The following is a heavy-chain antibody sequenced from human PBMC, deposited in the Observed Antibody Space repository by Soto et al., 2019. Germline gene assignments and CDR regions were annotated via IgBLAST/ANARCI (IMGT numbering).Heavy chain of an antibody. Sequence: QVQLVQSGAEEKKPGASVKVSCKASGYTFTGYAMHWVRQAPGQRLEWMGWINAGNGNTKYSQKFQGRVTITRDTYASTAYMELSSLRSEDTAVDYCARAVAVAADFDYWGQGTLVTVSS. CDR2: INAGNGNT. CDR1: GYTFTGYA. CDR3: ARAVAVAADFDY. D-gene: IGHD6-19*01. V-gene: IGHV1-3*05. J-gene: IGHJ4*02.